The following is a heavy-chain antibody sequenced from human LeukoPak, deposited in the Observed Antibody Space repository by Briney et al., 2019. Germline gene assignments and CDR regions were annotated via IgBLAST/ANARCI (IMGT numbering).Heavy chain of an antibody. D-gene: IGHD3-10*01. Sequence: SETLSLTCAVYGGSFSGYYWSWIRQPPGKGLEWIGEINHSGSTNYNPSLKSRVTISVDTSKNQFSLKLSSVTAADTAVYYCARDRPMVQGSPSRYYGMDVWGKGTTVTVSS. J-gene: IGHJ6*04. CDR2: INHSGST. CDR3: ARDRPMVQGSPSRYYGMDV. V-gene: IGHV4-34*01. CDR1: GGSFSGYY.